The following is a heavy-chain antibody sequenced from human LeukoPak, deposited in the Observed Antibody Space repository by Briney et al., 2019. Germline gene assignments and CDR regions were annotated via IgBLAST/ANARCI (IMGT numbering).Heavy chain of an antibody. V-gene: IGHV1-24*01. CDR3: ATSGGWGSSGYYFDY. CDR2: FDPEDGET. D-gene: IGHD3-22*01. CDR1: GYTLTELS. J-gene: IGHJ4*02. Sequence: ASVKVSCKVSGYTLTELSMHWVRQAPGKGLEWMGGFDPEDGETIYAQEFQGRVTMTEDTSTDTAYMELSSLRSEDTAVYYCATSGGWGSSGYYFDYWGQGTLVTVSS.